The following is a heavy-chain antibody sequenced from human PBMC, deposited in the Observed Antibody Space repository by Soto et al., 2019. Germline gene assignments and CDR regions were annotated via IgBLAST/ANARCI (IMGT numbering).Heavy chain of an antibody. D-gene: IGHD3-10*01. CDR1: GFTFSSYA. Sequence: GGSLTLSCAASGFTFSSYAMSWVRQAPGKGLERVSAISGSGGSTYYADSVKGRLTISRDNSKNTLYLQMNSRGAEATAVYYCAKDRAYWYFELWGRGTLVTVSS. V-gene: IGHV3-23*01. CDR2: ISGSGGST. CDR3: AKDRAYWYFEL. J-gene: IGHJ2*01.